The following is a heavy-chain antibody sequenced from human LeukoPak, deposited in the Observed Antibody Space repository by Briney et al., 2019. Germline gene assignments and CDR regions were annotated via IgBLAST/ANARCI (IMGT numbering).Heavy chain of an antibody. J-gene: IGHJ4*02. Sequence: PSETLSLTCAVYGGSFSGYYWSWIRQPPGKGLEWIGEINHSGSTNYNPSLKSRVTISVDTSKNQFSLKLSSVTAADTAVYYCARARPGGGRGWRNRYSFDYWGQGTLVTVSS. CDR2: INHSGST. CDR1: GGSFSGYY. CDR3: ARARPGGGRGWRNRYSFDY. D-gene: IGHD6-19*01. V-gene: IGHV4-34*01.